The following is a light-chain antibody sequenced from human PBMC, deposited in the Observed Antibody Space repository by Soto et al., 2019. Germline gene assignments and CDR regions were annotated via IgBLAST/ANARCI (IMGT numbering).Light chain of an antibody. CDR1: QGISSY. V-gene: IGKV1D-13*01. J-gene: IGKJ5*01. CDR2: GAS. Sequence: AIQFTQSPSSLSASVGDRVTITCRASQGISSYLGWYQQKPGKPPKLLIYGASTLESGVPSRFRGSGSGTDFTLTISRLQPEDFSTYYCQQFNNYLITFGQGTRLEIK. CDR3: QQFNNYLIT.